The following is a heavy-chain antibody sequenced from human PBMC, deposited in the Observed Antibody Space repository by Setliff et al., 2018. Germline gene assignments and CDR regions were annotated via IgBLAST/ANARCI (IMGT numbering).Heavy chain of an antibody. CDR2: ISAYNGNT. CDR3: ARVVGSGGNGGHWYFDL. Sequence: ASVKVSCKASGSTFTSYGISWVRQAPGQGLEWMGWISAYNGNTNYAQKLQGRVTMTTDTSTSTAYMELRSLRSDDTDVYYCARVVGSGGNGGHWYFDLWGRGTLVTVSS. CDR1: GSTFTSYG. D-gene: IGHD2-15*01. V-gene: IGHV1-18*01. J-gene: IGHJ2*01.